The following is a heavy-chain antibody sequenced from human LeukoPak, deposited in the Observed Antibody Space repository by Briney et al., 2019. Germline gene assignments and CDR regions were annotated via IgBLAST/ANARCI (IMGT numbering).Heavy chain of an antibody. CDR2: IYYSGST. D-gene: IGHD5-24*01. Sequence: SETLSLTCTVSGGSISGYYWSWIRQSPGKGLEWIGYIYYSGSTDYNPSLKSRVTISVDTSKKQFFLKLSSVTAADTAVYYCARGRRDGYNLEYFDKWGQGTLVTVSS. CDR3: ARGRRDGYNLEYFDK. CDR1: GGSISGYY. J-gene: IGHJ4*02. V-gene: IGHV4-59*08.